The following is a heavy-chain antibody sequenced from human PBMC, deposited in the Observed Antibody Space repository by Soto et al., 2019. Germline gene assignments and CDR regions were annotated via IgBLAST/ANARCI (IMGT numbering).Heavy chain of an antibody. CDR3: ARGLLVAAAGRDYYYYYGMDV. J-gene: IGHJ6*02. Sequence: PGGSLRLSCAASGFTFSSYSMNWVRPAPGKGLEWVSSISSSSSYIYYADSVKGRFTISRDNAKNSLYLQMNSLRDEDTAVYYCARGLLVAAAGRDYYYYYGMDVWGQGTTVTVSS. V-gene: IGHV3-21*01. CDR1: GFTFSSYS. CDR2: ISSSSSYI. D-gene: IGHD6-13*01.